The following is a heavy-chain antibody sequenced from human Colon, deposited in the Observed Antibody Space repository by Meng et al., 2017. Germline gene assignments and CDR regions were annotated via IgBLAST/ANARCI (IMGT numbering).Heavy chain of an antibody. J-gene: IGHJ4*02. D-gene: IGHD6-19*01. CDR3: ASFPPPGKQWLVTDY. CDR2: IYYTGSN. CDR1: GGSCSSGSYS. Sequence: LVGPANTLSQPCAFSGGSCSSGSYSLSWIRLPPGKGLEWIGYIYYTGSNNYNPSLKSRVTIPVDKSKTQFSLKLSSVTAADTAVYYCASFPPPGKQWLVTDYWGQGTLVTVSS. V-gene: IGHV4-61*01.